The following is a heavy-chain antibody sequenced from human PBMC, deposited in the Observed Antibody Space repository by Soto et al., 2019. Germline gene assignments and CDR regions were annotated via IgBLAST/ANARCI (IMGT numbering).Heavy chain of an antibody. CDR2: IWYDGSNK. V-gene: IGHV3-33*01. J-gene: IGHJ4*02. CDR1: GFMLSSHG. CDR3: GPDTLDY. Sequence: QVQLVESGGGVVQPGRSLRLSCAASGFMLSSHGMHWIRQAPGKGLEWVAVIWYDGSNKYYADSVKGRFIISRDNSKNTLYLQMNSLRVEDTAVYYCGPDTLDYWGQGTRVTVSS.